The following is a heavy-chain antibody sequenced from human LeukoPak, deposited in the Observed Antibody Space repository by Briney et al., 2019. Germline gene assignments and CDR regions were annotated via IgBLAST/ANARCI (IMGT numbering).Heavy chain of an antibody. J-gene: IGHJ4*02. CDR3: ARESYGEGNFDY. CDR2: INYDEST. Sequence: PSETLSLTCSVSGGSISGSSHYWGWIRQPPGKGLEWIGSINYDESTFYNPSLKSRVTISVDTSKNQFSLKLSSVTAADTAVYYCARESYGEGNFDYWGQGTLVTVSS. V-gene: IGHV4-39*07. CDR1: GGSISGSSHY. D-gene: IGHD3-16*01.